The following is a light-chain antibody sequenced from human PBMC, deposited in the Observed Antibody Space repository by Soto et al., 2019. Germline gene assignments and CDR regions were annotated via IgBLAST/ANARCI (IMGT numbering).Light chain of an antibody. CDR2: AAS. V-gene: IGKV1-8*01. CDR1: QGISSY. CDR3: QQYYSYPLT. J-gene: IGKJ1*01. Sequence: AIRMTQSPSSLSASTGDRVTITCRASQGISSYLAWYQQKPGKAPKLLIYAASTLQSGVPSRFSGSGSGTDFTLTISCLQSEYFATYYCQQYYSYPLTFGQGTNVEIK.